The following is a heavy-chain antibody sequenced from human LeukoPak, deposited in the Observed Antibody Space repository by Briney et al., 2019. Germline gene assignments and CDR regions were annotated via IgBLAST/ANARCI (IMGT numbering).Heavy chain of an antibody. CDR2: ISYTGSNK. J-gene: IGHJ6*03. CDR1: GFTFSSYG. Sequence: PGGSLRLSCAASGFTFSSYGMHWVRQAPGKGQEWVAVISYTGSNKYYADSVKGRFTVSRDNSRNTLYLQMNSLRAEDTAVYYCARGSNEFGVVIIPYYMDVWGKGTTVTVSS. V-gene: IGHV3-30*03. D-gene: IGHD3-3*01. CDR3: ARGSNEFGVVIIPYYMDV.